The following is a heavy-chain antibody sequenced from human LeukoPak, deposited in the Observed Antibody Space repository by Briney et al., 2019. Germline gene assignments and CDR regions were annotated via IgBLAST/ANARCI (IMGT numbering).Heavy chain of an antibody. V-gene: IGHV4-4*02. CDR1: GGSISSSYW. CDR2: IYHSGTT. D-gene: IGHD3-22*01. J-gene: IGHJ4*02. CDR3: ARDTTSVTSSAFDS. Sequence: SETLSLTCAVPGGSISSSYWWSWVRQPPGKGLEWIGEIYHSGTTNYNPSLKSRVTISVDKLKNQFSLRLSSVTAADTGVYYCARDTTSVTSSAFDSLGQGTLGTDSS.